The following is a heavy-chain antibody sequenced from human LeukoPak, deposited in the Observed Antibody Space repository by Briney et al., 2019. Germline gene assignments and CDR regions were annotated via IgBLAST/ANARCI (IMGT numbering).Heavy chain of an antibody. V-gene: IGHV3-23*01. CDR1: GFTFSNYA. CDR2: ISASGGST. D-gene: IGHD3-22*01. J-gene: IGHJ4*02. CDR3: ARIPMVLITSGGY. Sequence: GGSLRLSCAASGFTFSNYAMSWVRQAPGKGLEWVSAISASGGSTYYADSVKGRFTISRDNSKNTLYLQMNSLRAEDTAVYYCARIPMVLITSGGYWGQGTLVTVSS.